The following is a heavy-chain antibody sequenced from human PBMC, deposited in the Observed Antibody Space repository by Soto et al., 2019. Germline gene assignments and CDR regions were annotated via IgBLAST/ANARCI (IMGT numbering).Heavy chain of an antibody. D-gene: IGHD4-17*01. J-gene: IGHJ6*02. Sequence: QLQLQESGSGLVNPSQTLSLTCAVSGGSISSGGYSWSWIRQPPGKGLEWIGYIYHSGSTYYNPSLKRRVTIAVDRSKNQCSLTLSSVTAADTAVYYCARAHYGDYGYGMDVWGQGTTVTVSS. CDR1: GGSISSGGYS. CDR2: IYHSGST. V-gene: IGHV4-30-2*01. CDR3: ARAHYGDYGYGMDV.